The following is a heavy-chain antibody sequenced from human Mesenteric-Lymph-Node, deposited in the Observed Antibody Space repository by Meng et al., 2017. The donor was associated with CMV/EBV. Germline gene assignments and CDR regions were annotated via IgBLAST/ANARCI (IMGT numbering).Heavy chain of an antibody. CDR3: ARDYGNTWSLVDF. J-gene: IGHJ4*02. Sequence: GGSLRLSCAASGFTFSDYYMNWVRQAPGKGLEWVSSISSSSTIYYADSVKGRFTISRDNAKNSLYLQMNSLRAEDTAVYYCARDYGNTWSLVDFWGQGTMVTVSS. D-gene: IGHD6-13*01. CDR2: ISSSSTI. V-gene: IGHV3-69-1*02. CDR1: GFTFSDYY.